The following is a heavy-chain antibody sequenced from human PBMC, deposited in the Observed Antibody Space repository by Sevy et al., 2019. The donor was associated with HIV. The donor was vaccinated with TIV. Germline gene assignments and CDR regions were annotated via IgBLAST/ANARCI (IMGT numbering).Heavy chain of an antibody. CDR2: IISNGTIT. D-gene: IGHD3-3*01. Sequence: GGSLRLSCAASGFTFSSHWMFWVRQAPGKGLVWVSLIISNGTITNYADSVKGRFAISRDNTKNTIYLQLNSLRAEDTAVYYCARGQLLQFLEWPSYGLDVWGQGTTVTVSS. CDR3: ARGQLLQFLEWPSYGLDV. V-gene: IGHV3-74*01. CDR1: GFTFSSHW. J-gene: IGHJ6*02.